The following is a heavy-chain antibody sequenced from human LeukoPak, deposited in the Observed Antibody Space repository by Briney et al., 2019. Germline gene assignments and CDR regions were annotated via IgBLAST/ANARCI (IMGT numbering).Heavy chain of an antibody. CDR1: GFPFSSYS. CDR2: ISASGSNI. CDR3: VRVKGTYFDF. J-gene: IGHJ4*02. V-gene: IGHV3-48*01. D-gene: IGHD1-1*01. Sequence: GGSLRLSCAASGFPFSSYSMNWVRQAPGKGLEWVSYISASGSNIYYLDSVKGRFTVSRDNAMNSLFLQMDRPRAEDTAVYYCVRVKGTYFDFWGQGTLITVSS.